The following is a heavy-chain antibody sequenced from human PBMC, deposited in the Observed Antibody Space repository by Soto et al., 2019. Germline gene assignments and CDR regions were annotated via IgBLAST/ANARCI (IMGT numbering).Heavy chain of an antibody. Sequence: GASVKVSCKASGGTFSSYAISWVRQAPGQGLEWMGGIIPIFGTANYAQKSQGRVTITADESTSTAYMELSSLRSEDTAVYYCAREGTSGGAVVGMYYYYGMDVWGQGTTVTVSS. CDR2: IIPIFGTA. CDR3: AREGTSGGAVVGMYYYYGMDV. CDR1: GGTFSSYA. D-gene: IGHD2-15*01. J-gene: IGHJ6*02. V-gene: IGHV1-69*13.